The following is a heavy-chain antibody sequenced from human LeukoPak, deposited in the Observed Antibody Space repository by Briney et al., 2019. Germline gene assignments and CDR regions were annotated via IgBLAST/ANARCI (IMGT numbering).Heavy chain of an antibody. D-gene: IGHD2-2*01. CDR2: INHSGST. Sequence: SETLSLTCAAYGGSFSGYYWSWIRQPPGKGLEWIGEINHSGSTNYNPSLKSRVTISVDTSKNQFSLKLSSVTAADTAVYYCARESPVTPAEDYYYYMDVWGKGTTVTVSS. CDR1: GGSFSGYY. J-gene: IGHJ6*03. CDR3: ARESPVTPAEDYYYYMDV. V-gene: IGHV4-34*01.